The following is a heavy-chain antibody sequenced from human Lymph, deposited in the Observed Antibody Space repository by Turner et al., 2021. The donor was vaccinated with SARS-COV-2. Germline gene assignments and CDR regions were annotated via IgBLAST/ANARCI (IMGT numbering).Heavy chain of an antibody. Sequence: EVQLVQSGAAVKQPGEALKISCKGSGYSFTSFWNGRVRQMPGKGLEGMGIIYPGDSDTRYSPSFQGQVTISADKSISTAYLQWSSLKASDTATYYCATLHSASYLGPFDYWGQGTLVTVTS. D-gene: IGHD1-26*01. V-gene: IGHV5-51*03. CDR3: ATLHSASYLGPFDY. J-gene: IGHJ4*02. CDR2: IYPGDSDT. CDR1: GYSFTSFW.